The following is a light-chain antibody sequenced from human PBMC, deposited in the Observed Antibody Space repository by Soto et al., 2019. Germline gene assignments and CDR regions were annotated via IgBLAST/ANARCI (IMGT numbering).Light chain of an antibody. V-gene: IGLV2-14*03. CDR2: AVS. Sequence: QSALTQPASVSGSPGQSITISCTGTSSDVGGYNYVSWYQQYPGKAPKLMIYAVSRRPSGVSNRFSGSKSGNTASLTVSGLQAEDEADYHCSSYTPSSTYVFGTGTKLTVL. J-gene: IGLJ1*01. CDR3: SSYTPSSTYV. CDR1: SSDVGGYNY.